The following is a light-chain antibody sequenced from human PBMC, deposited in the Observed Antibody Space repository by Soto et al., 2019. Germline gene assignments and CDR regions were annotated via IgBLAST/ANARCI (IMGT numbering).Light chain of an antibody. V-gene: IGLV2-14*01. Sequence: QSALTQPASVSGSPGQSITISCTGTSSDVGGYNYVSWYQQHPGKAPKLMIYQVTNRPSGVSNRFSGSKSGNTASLTISGLQAEDEDDYYCRSYTSSSPRVFGGGTKLTVL. CDR3: RSYTSSSPRV. CDR2: QVT. J-gene: IGLJ3*02. CDR1: SSDVGGYNY.